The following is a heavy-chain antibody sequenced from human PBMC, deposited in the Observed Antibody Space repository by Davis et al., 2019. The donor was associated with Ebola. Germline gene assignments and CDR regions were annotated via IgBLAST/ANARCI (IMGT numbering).Heavy chain of an antibody. D-gene: IGHD1-26*01. CDR3: ASGVGATSAFDI. CDR2: INSDGSST. CDR1: GFTFSSYW. J-gene: IGHJ3*02. V-gene: IGHV3-74*01. Sequence: GESLKISCAASGFTFSSYWMHWVRQAPGKGLVWVSRINSDGSSTSYADSVKGRFTISRDNSKNTLYLQMNSLRADDTAVYFCASGVGATSAFDIWSQGTMVTVSS.